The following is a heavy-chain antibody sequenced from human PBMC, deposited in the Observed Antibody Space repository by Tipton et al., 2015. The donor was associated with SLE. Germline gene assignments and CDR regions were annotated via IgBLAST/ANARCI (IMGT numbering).Heavy chain of an antibody. CDR1: GGSISSSNW. Sequence: TLSLTCAVSGGSISSSNWWSWVRQPPGKGLEWIGEIYHSGSTNYNPSLKSRVTISVDTSKNQFSLKLSSVTAADTAVYYCVRARWYSSGSAMGDAFDIWGQGTMVTVSS. CDR3: VRARWYSSGSAMGDAFDI. CDR2: IYHSGST. D-gene: IGHD6-19*01. J-gene: IGHJ3*02. V-gene: IGHV4-4*02.